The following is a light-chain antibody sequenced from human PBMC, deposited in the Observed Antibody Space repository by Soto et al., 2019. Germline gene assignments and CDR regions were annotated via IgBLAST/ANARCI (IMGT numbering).Light chain of an antibody. Sequence: EIVMTQSPSTLSVSLGERATISCRASQSISIWSAWYQQKPGKAPKLLIYAASTLQSGVPSRFSGSGSGTDFTLTISSLQPEDFATYYCQQLNSYPITFGQGTRLEIK. CDR1: QSISIW. J-gene: IGKJ5*01. V-gene: IGKV1-5*01. CDR3: QQLNSYPIT. CDR2: AAS.